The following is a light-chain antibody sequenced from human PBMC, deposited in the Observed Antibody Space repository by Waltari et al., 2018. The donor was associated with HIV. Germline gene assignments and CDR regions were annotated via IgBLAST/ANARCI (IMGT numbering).Light chain of an antibody. CDR2: VNSDGSH. Sequence: QLALTQSPSASASLGASVKLTCSLSSGHSTYAIAWHQQQPTKGPRFLMKVNSDGSHNKRDESPVRLSGSSSGAERYLTSSSLQYEDEADYYCQTWGAGIQVFGGGTKLTV. CDR3: QTWGAGIQV. J-gene: IGLJ2*01. V-gene: IGLV4-69*01. CDR1: SGHSTYA.